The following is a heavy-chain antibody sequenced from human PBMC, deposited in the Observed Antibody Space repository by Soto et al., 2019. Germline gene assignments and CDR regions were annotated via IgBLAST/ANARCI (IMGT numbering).Heavy chain of an antibody. Sequence: SETLSLTCAVYGGSFSGYYWSWIRQPPGKGLEWIGEINHSGSTNYNPSLKSRVTISVDTSKNQFSLKLCSVTAADTAVYYCASLRTVTTTKYYYYYYMDVWGKGTTVTVSS. CDR3: ASLRTVTTTKYYYYYYMDV. V-gene: IGHV4-34*01. CDR1: GGSFSGYY. D-gene: IGHD4-17*01. J-gene: IGHJ6*03. CDR2: INHSGST.